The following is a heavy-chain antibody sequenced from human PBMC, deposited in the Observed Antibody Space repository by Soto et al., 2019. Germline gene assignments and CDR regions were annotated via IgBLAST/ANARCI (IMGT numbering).Heavy chain of an antibody. D-gene: IGHD3-16*01. V-gene: IGHV3-7*04. J-gene: IGHJ4*02. CDR2: INQDGSDK. CDR1: GFTFSRSW. Sequence: EVQLVESGGVLVQPGGSLRLTCAASGFTFSRSWMSWVRQAPGKGLEWVANINQDGSDKYYVDSVKGRFTISRDNAKNSLYLQMDTRRSVYTAVYICGRGGGNFDHWGQGTLVTVSS. CDR3: GRGGGNFDH.